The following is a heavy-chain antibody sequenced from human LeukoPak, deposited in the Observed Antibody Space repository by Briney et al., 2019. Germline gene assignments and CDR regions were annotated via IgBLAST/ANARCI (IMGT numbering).Heavy chain of an antibody. Sequence: SETLSLTCTVSGVSISSYYWSWIRQPPGKGLEWIGFIYYSGSTNSNPSLKSRVTISVDTSKKQFSLKLSSVTAADTAVYYCASSPTVAGTDYFDSWGQGTLVTVSS. CDR2: IYYSGST. V-gene: IGHV4-59*01. CDR1: GVSISSYY. CDR3: ASSPTVAGTDYFDS. J-gene: IGHJ4*02. D-gene: IGHD6-13*01.